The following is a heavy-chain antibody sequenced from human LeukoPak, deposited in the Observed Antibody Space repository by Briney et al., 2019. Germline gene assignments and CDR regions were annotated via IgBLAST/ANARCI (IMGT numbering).Heavy chain of an antibody. CDR2: ISGNGRDI. CDR1: GFTFSDNY. CDR3: ARAPVTSCRGAFCYPFDL. D-gene: IGHD2-21*01. V-gene: IGHV3-11*04. J-gene: IGHJ4*02. Sequence: KPGGSLRLSCAASGFTFSDNYMTWVRQAPGRGLEWLSYISGNGRDIQYADSVKGRFTISRDNAKNLLSLQMDSLRVEDTAIYYCARAPVTSCRGAFCYPFDLWGQGVLVTVSS.